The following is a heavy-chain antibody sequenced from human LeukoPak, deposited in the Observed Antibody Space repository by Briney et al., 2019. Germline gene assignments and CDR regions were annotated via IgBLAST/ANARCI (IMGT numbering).Heavy chain of an antibody. J-gene: IGHJ2*01. CDR2: IYYLGST. CDR3: ARDRPGSYWYFDL. D-gene: IGHD3-10*01. CDR1: GGSISSYY. V-gene: IGHV4-59*01. Sequence: SETLSLTCTVSGGSISSYYWSWIRQPPGKGLEWVGHIYYLGSTNYNPSLKSRVTISIDTSKNYFSLKLNSAIAADTAVYCCARDRPGSYWYFDLWGRGTLVTVSS.